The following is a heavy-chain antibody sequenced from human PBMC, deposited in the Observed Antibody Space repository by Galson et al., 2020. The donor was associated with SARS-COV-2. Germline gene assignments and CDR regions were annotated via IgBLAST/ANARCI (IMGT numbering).Heavy chain of an antibody. CDR2: TYYRSQWST. V-gene: IGHV6-1*01. D-gene: IGHD6-13*01. J-gene: IGHJ3*02. CDR1: GDSVSSNSAA. CDR3: AGRVAGAGSLHI. Sequence: SQTLALTCAISGDSVSSNSAAWNWIRQSPSRGLEWLGRTYYRSQWSTDYAVSVKSRITINPDTSKNQFSLQLNSVTPEDTAIYYCAGRVAGAGSLHIWGQGTMVIVSS.